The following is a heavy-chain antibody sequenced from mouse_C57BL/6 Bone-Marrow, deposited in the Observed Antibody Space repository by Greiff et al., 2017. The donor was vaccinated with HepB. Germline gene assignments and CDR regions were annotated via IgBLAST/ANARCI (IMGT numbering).Heavy chain of an antibody. CDR3: ARHEDLYDYDGAGAMDY. CDR2: FYPGSGSI. J-gene: IGHJ4*01. CDR1: GYTFTEYT. Sequence: QVQLKESGAELVKPGASVKLSCKASGYTFTEYTIHWVKQRSGQGLEWIGWFYPGSGSIKYNEKFKDKATLTADKSSSTVYMELSRLTSEDSAVYFCARHEDLYDYDGAGAMDYWGQGTSVTVSS. D-gene: IGHD2-4*01. V-gene: IGHV1-62-2*01.